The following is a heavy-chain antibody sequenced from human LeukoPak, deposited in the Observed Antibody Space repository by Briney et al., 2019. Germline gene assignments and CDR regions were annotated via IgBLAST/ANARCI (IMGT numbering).Heavy chain of an antibody. CDR2: ISSSGSTI. D-gene: IGHD2-8*01. CDR1: GFTFSDYY. J-gene: IGHJ3*02. Sequence: GGSLRLSCAASGFTFSDYYMSWIRQAPGKGLEWVSYISSSGSTIYYADSMKGRFTISRDNAKNSLYLQMNSLRAEDTAVYYCARDVVIVRSAFDIWGQGTMVTVSS. V-gene: IGHV3-11*01. CDR3: ARDVVIVRSAFDI.